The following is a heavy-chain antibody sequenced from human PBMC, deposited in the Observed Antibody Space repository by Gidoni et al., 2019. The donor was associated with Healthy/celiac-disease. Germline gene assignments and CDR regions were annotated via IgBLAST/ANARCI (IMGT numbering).Heavy chain of an antibody. D-gene: IGHD6-19*01. CDR3: ARPSQQWLVGGYFQH. CDR2: ISSNGGST. J-gene: IGHJ1*01. Sequence: EVQLVESGGGLVQPGGSLRLSCAASGFTFSSYAMHWVRQAPGKGLEYVSAISSNGGSTYYANSVKGRFTISRVNSKNTLYLQMGSLRAEDMAVYYCARPSQQWLVGGYFQHWGQGTLVTVSS. CDR1: GFTFSSYA. V-gene: IGHV3-64*01.